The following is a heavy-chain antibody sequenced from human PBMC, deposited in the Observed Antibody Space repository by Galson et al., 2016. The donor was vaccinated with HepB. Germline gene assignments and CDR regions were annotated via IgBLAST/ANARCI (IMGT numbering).Heavy chain of an antibody. D-gene: IGHD3-22*01. CDR2: INQDGSEK. CDR3: ASAYYDSIGYWAPFDI. CDR1: GFTFSSYW. J-gene: IGHJ3*02. V-gene: IGHV3-7*01. Sequence: SLRLSCAASGFTFSSYWMSWVRQAPGKGLEWVANINQDGSEKYYVDSVKGRFTISRDNAKNSLYLQMNSLRAEDTAVYYCASAYYDSIGYWAPFDIWGQGTMVTVSS.